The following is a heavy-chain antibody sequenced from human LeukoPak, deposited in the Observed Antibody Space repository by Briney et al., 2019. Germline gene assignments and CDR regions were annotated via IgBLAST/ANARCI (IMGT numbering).Heavy chain of an antibody. Sequence: AGGSLRLSCTVSGFTLSSYEMSWIRQAPGKGLEWVSSIEYSGGSAHYADSVKGRFTISRDDSKNTLYLQLSSLRAEDTAVWNSGWYGISWGQGTLVIVSS. V-gene: IGHV3-23*01. CDR2: IEYSGGSA. J-gene: IGHJ4*02. D-gene: IGHD1-1*01. CDR3: GWYGIS. CDR1: GFTLSSYE.